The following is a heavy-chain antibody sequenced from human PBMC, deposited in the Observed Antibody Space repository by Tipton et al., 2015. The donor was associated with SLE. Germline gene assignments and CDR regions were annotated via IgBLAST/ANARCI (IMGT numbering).Heavy chain of an antibody. J-gene: IGHJ4*02. CDR3: ARLLDYGDYFDY. CDR1: GGSISSHY. D-gene: IGHD4-17*01. CDR2: IYYSGST. V-gene: IGHV4-59*11. Sequence: TLSLTCTVSGGSISSHYWSWIRQPPGKGLEWIGYIYYSGSTNYNPSLKSRVTISVDTSKNQLSLKLSSVTAADTAVYYCARLLDYGDYFDYWGQGTLVTVSS.